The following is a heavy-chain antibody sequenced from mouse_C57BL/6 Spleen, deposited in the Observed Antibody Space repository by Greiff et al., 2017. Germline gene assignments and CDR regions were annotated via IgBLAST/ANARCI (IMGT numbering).Heavy chain of an antibody. CDR2: IYPGDGDT. V-gene: IGHV1-82*01. CDR3: ARPLGYGSSVYAMDY. Sequence: VQLQESGPELVKPGASVKISCKASGYAFSSSWMNWVKQRPGKGLEWIGRIYPGDGDTNYNGKFKGKATLTADKSSSTAYMQLSSLTSEDSAVYFCARPLGYGSSVYAMDYWGQGTSVTVSS. CDR1: GYAFSSSW. J-gene: IGHJ4*01. D-gene: IGHD1-1*01.